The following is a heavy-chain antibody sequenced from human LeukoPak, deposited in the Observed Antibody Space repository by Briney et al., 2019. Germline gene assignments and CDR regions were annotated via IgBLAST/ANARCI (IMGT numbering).Heavy chain of an antibody. CDR1: GGTFSSYA. V-gene: IGHV1-69*06. Sequence: ASVKVSCKASGGTFSSYAISWVRQAPGQGLEWMGGIIPIFGTANYAQKFQGRVTITADKSTSTAYMELRSLRSDDTAVYYCARDRSIAAAGNFDYWGQGTLVTVSS. CDR3: ARDRSIAAAGNFDY. D-gene: IGHD6-13*01. J-gene: IGHJ4*02. CDR2: IIPIFGTA.